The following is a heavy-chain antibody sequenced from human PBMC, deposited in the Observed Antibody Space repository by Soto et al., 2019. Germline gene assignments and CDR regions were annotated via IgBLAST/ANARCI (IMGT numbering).Heavy chain of an antibody. CDR3: AKRRGAGGHFDY. CDR2: VSLGGST. Sequence: DVQLLESGGGLVQPEGSLRLSCAASGFTFSSYAMGWVRQGTGKGLEWVAVVSLGGSTHYADSVRGRFTISRDNSKNTLSLQMNSLTAEDTAVYFCAKRRGAGGHFDYWGQGALVTVSS. J-gene: IGHJ4*02. CDR1: GFTFSSYA. V-gene: IGHV3-23*01. D-gene: IGHD2-15*01.